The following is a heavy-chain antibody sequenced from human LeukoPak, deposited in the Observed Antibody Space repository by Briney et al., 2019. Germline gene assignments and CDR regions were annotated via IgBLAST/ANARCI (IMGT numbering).Heavy chain of an antibody. J-gene: IGHJ4*02. CDR1: GGSISSYY. D-gene: IGHD4-23*01. V-gene: IGHV4-59*01. CDR3: ARGLRWSNLDY. CDR2: IYYSGST. Sequence: SETLSLTCTVSGGSISSYYWSWLRQPPGKGLEWIGYIYYSGSTNYNPSLKSRVTISVDTSKNQFSLKLSSVTAADTAVYYCARGLRWSNLDYWGQGTLVTVSS.